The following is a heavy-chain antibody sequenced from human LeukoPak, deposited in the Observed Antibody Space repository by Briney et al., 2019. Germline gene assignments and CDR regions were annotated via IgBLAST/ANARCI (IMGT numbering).Heavy chain of an antibody. J-gene: IGHJ4*02. D-gene: IGHD1-26*01. CDR1: GDSISSINW. Sequence: SGTLSLTCVASGDSISSINWWNWVRQPPGKGLEWIGRAYTSGSASYNPSLKSRVTISVDTSKNQFSLKLSSVTAADTALYYCARHHYQLSALDYWGQGTLVTVSS. CDR2: AYTSGSA. CDR3: ARHHYQLSALDY. V-gene: IGHV4-4*02.